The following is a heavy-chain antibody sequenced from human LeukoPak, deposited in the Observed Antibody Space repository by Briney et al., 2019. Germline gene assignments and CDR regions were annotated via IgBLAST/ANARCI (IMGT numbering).Heavy chain of an antibody. J-gene: IGHJ4*02. CDR3: AADPCHYGDYDFSH. CDR2: IVVGSGNT. Sequence: SVKASCKVSGFTFSGSTTEGGPQARGQRLEWIGWIVVGSGNTNYAQKFQERVTITRDMSTSTAYMELSSLRSEDTAVYYCAADPCHYGDYDFSHWPRETLVTVSS. V-gene: IGHV1-58*02. D-gene: IGHD4-17*01. CDR1: GFTFSGST.